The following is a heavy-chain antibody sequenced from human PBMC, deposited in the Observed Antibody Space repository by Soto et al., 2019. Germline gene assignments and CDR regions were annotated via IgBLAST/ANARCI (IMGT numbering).Heavy chain of an antibody. Sequence: QVHLEQSGSEVKKSGSSVKVSCKSSGNSFSSHAITWVRQAPGQGLEWMGGIIPVFDTPTYARRFQDRVTITAEQSTNTSYMELRSLTSEDTAVYYCARGGALSTSWYWGDGLDSWGQGTQVTVSS. CDR1: GNSFSSHA. V-gene: IGHV1-69*01. J-gene: IGHJ4*02. D-gene: IGHD6-13*01. CDR3: ARGGALSTSWYWGDGLDS. CDR2: IIPVFDTP.